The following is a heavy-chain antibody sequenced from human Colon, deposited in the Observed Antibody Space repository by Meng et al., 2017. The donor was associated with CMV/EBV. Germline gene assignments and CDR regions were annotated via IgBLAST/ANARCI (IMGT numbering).Heavy chain of an antibody. Sequence: QGQLVQSGTEVKKPGASVKVSCKPSGYTFTANHLHWVRQAPGQGLEWMGWIYPQDGGTYFAQKFQDRVTLTRDTSITTAYMELSGLTSDDTVIYYCVRESWYFDFWGEGTLVTVSS. CDR1: GYTFTANH. CDR2: IYPQDGGT. D-gene: IGHD6-13*01. V-gene: IGHV1-2*02. CDR3: VRESWYFDF. J-gene: IGHJ4*02.